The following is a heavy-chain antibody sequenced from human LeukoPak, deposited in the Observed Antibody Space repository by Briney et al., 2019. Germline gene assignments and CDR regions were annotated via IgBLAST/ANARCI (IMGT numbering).Heavy chain of an antibody. V-gene: IGHV4-34*01. D-gene: IGHD3-9*01. CDR1: GGSFSGYY. Sequence: PSETLSLTCAVYGGSFSGYYWSWIRQPPGKGLEWIGEINHSGSTNYNPSLKSRVTVSVDTSKNQFSLKLSSVTAADTAVYYCARGRYFSWFDPWGQGTLVTVSS. CDR3: ARGRYFSWFDP. CDR2: INHSGST. J-gene: IGHJ5*02.